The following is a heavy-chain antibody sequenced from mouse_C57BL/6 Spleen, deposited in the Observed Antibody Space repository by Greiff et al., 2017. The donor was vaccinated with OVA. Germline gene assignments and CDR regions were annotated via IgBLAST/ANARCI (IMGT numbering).Heavy chain of an antibody. J-gene: IGHJ2*01. D-gene: IGHD1-1*01. V-gene: IGHV1-82*01. CDR2: IYPGDGDT. CDR1: GYAFSSSW. Sequence: QVQLQQSGPELVKPGASVKISCKASGYAFSSSWMNWVKQRPGKGLEWIGRIYPGDGDTNYNGKFKGKATLTADKSSSTAYMQLSSLTSEDSAVYFCAIITTVEGDYWGQGTTLTVSS. CDR3: AIITTVEGDY.